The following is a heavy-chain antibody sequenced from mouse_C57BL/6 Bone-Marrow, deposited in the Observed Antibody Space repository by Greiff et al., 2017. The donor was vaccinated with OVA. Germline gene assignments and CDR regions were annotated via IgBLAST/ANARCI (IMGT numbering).Heavy chain of an antibody. CDR2: ISYDGSN. Sequence: EVQVVESGPGLVKPSQSLSLTCSVTGYSITSGYYWNWIRQFPGNKLEWMGYISYDGSNNYNPSLKNRISITRDTSKNQFFLKLNSVTTEDTATYYCARGYGNSLDYWGQGTTLTVSS. CDR1: GYSITSGYY. CDR3: ARGYGNSLDY. D-gene: IGHD2-1*01. J-gene: IGHJ2*01. V-gene: IGHV3-6*01.